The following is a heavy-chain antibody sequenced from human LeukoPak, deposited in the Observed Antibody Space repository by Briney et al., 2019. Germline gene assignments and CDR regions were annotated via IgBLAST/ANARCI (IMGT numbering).Heavy chain of an antibody. Sequence: GGSLRLSCAACGFTFCDSAIQGVREACGRGVEWVGRIRTKPNIYATAYAAWVKGKFRNSRDDSHNTAFLQLNSLQTEDTAVYYCATHDPLDYWGQGILVTVSS. V-gene: IGHV3-73*01. CDR2: IRTKPNIYAT. CDR1: GFTFCDSA. J-gene: IGHJ4*02. CDR3: ATHDPLDY.